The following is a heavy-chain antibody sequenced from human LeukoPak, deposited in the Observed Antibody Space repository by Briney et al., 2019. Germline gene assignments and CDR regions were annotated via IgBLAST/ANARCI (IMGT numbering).Heavy chain of an antibody. J-gene: IGHJ4*02. Sequence: GASVKVSCTASGYTFTGHFLHWVRRAPGQGLAWRGWINPNSGGTKYEPEFPGRVTMTGDTSINAAYLDLSRLLSDDTVVYYGARELALTGTGPADYWGQGTLVIVSS. CDR3: ARELALTGTGPADY. CDR1: GYTFTGHF. D-gene: IGHD6-19*01. V-gene: IGHV1-2*02. CDR2: INPNSGGT.